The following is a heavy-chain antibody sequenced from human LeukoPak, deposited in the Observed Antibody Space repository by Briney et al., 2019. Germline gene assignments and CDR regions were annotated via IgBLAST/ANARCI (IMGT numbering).Heavy chain of an antibody. CDR1: GFTFSSYA. V-gene: IGHV3-64*01. CDR2: ISSYGGST. Sequence: GGSLRLSCAASGFTFSSYAMLWVRQAPGKGLEYVSAISSYGGSTYYANSVKGRFTISRDNSKNTLYLQMGSLRAEDMAVYYCARDLAARGDYYFDYWGQGTLVTVSS. D-gene: IGHD6-6*01. CDR3: ARDLAARGDYYFDY. J-gene: IGHJ4*02.